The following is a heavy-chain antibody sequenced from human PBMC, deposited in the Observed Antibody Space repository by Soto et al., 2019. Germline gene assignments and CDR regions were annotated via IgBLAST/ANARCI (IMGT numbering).Heavy chain of an antibody. V-gene: IGHV4-39*01. D-gene: IGHD1-26*01. J-gene: IGHJ4*02. Sequence: SETLSLTCTVSGASIKTHSYYWGWIRQPPGKGLEWIGSILYTGSTYYNPSLKSRVTVSLDTSKNQFSLNLSSVTAADTAVFYCARLYSGSYQPDYWGQGTLVTVSS. CDR2: ILYTGST. CDR3: ARLYSGSYQPDY. CDR1: GASIKTHSYY.